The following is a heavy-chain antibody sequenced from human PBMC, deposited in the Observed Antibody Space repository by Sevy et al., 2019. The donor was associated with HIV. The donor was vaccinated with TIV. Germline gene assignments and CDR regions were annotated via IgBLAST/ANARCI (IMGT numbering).Heavy chain of an antibody. CDR1: GYTFSSYR. D-gene: IGHD2-15*01. Sequence: ASVKVSCKISGYTFSSYRITWVRQAPGQGLECMGWISPHNGDTNYAQKLQGRVTMITDTSTTTAYMELRNLRSDDTAVYYCARAYCSGGRCYSLAYWGQGTLVTVFS. J-gene: IGHJ4*01. CDR3: ARAYCSGGRCYSLAY. CDR2: ISPHNGDT. V-gene: IGHV1-18*01.